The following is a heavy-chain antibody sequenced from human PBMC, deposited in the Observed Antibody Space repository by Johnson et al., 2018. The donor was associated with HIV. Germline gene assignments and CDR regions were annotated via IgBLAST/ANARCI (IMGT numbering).Heavy chain of an antibody. CDR1: GFTFDDYG. J-gene: IGHJ3*02. D-gene: IGHD3-16*01. CDR2: INWNGGST. V-gene: IGHV3-20*04. Sequence: VQLVESGGGVVRPGGSLRLSCAASGFTFDDYGMSWVRQAPGKGLEWVSGINWNGGSTGYADPVKGRFTISRENSKNTLYLQMNSLGAQDTAVYYCAKDRGRTDVLSSDAFDIWGQGTMVTVSS. CDR3: AKDRGRTDVLSSDAFDI.